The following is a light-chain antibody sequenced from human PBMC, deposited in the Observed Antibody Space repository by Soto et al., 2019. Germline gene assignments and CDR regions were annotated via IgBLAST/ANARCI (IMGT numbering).Light chain of an antibody. V-gene: IGKV3-15*01. CDR2: DVS. J-gene: IGKJ5*01. CDR1: QGVTTN. Sequence: EIIMTQPPGTLSVSPGETPTLPCRAAQGVTTNFAWYQQKSGQSPRLLIYDVSNRATGVPARFSGSGSETDFTLTISGLRSEDSAVYYCQQFDDSVTFGQGTRLEIK. CDR3: QQFDDSVT.